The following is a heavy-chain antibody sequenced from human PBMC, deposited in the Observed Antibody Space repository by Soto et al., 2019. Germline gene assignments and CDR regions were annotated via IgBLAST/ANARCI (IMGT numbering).Heavy chain of an antibody. Sequence: GGSLRLSCAASGFTFDDYAMHWVRQAPGKGLEWVSGISWNSGSIGYADSVKGRFTIARDNAKNSLYLQMNSLRADDTALYYCAKGTYYDFWSGYDAFDIWGQGTMVTVSS. D-gene: IGHD3-3*01. V-gene: IGHV3-9*01. CDR1: GFTFDDYA. J-gene: IGHJ3*02. CDR3: AKGTYYDFWSGYDAFDI. CDR2: ISWNSGSI.